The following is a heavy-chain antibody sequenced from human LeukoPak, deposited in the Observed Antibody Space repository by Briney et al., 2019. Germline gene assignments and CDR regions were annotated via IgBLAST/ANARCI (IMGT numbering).Heavy chain of an antibody. J-gene: IGHJ3*02. CDR2: IYYSGST. D-gene: IGHD3-16*01. CDR3: ARHGRPYAFDI. V-gene: IGHV4-59*01. Sequence: SETLSLTCTVSVGSISSYYWSWIRQPPGKGLEWIGYIYYSGSTNYNPPLKSRVTISVDTSQNQVSLKLRSVTAADTAVYYCARHGRPYAFDIWGQGTMVTVSS. CDR1: VGSISSYY.